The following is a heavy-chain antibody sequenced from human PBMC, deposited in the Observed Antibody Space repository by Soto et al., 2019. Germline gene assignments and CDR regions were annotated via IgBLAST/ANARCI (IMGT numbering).Heavy chain of an antibody. Sequence: ASVKVSCKASGYTFTSYGISWVRQAPGQGLEWMGWISAYNGNTNYAQKLQGRVTMTTDTSTSTAYMELRSLRSDGTAVYYCARVSLVRGVSSAMDVWGQGTTVTVSS. CDR2: ISAYNGNT. CDR1: GYTFTSYG. J-gene: IGHJ6*02. CDR3: ARVSLVRGVSSAMDV. V-gene: IGHV1-18*04. D-gene: IGHD3-10*01.